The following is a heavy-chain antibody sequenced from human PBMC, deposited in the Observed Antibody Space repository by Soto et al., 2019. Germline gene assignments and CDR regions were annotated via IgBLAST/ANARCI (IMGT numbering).Heavy chain of an antibody. CDR3: AKNYYDSSVVTDY. CDR2: ISYDGSNK. J-gene: IGHJ4*02. Sequence: QVQLVESGGGVVQPGRSLRLSCAASGFTFSSYGMHWVRQAPGKGLEWVAVISYDGSNKYYADSVKGRFTISRDNSKNTLYLQMNSLRAEDTAVYYCAKNYYDSSVVTDYLGQGTLVTVSS. V-gene: IGHV3-30*18. D-gene: IGHD3-22*01. CDR1: GFTFSSYG.